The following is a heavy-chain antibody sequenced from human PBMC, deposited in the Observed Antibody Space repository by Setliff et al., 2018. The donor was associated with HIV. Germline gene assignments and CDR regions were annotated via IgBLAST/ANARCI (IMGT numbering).Heavy chain of an antibody. Sequence: GASVKVSCKTSGYPFDSYGISWVRQAPGQGLEWMGWISAYIGDTKYAQRFQGRVSMTTDPSTPTAYMELRSLKSEDTAVYYCARAVGGSNCFDYSGYQDFGGQGTLVTVSS. CDR1: GYPFDSYG. J-gene: IGHJ4*02. CDR2: ISAYIGDT. CDR3: ARAVGGSNCFDYSGYQDF. V-gene: IGHV1-18*01. D-gene: IGHD3-22*01.